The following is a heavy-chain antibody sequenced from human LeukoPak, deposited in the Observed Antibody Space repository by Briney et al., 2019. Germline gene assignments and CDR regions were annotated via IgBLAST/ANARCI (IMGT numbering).Heavy chain of an antibody. D-gene: IGHD6-13*01. CDR3: ATLRRSSSWYVSY. J-gene: IGHJ4*02. V-gene: IGHV4-59*01. CDR2: IYYSGST. Sequence: PSETLSLTCTVSGGSISSYYWSWIRQPPGKGLEWIGYIYYSGSTNYNLSLNSRVTISVDTSKNQFSLKLSSVTAADTAVYYCATLRRSSSWYVSYWGQGTLVTVSS. CDR1: GGSISSYY.